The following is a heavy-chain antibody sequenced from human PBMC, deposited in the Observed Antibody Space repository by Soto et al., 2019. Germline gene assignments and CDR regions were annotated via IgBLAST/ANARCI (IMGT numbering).Heavy chain of an antibody. Sequence: SETLSLTCPVSGGSISSGGYYWSWIRQHPGKGLEWIGYIYYSGSTYYNPSLKSRVTISVDTSKNQFSLKLSSVTAADTAVYYCARVGRKLSTGYFDYWGQGTLVTVSS. V-gene: IGHV4-31*03. CDR2: IYYSGST. D-gene: IGHD1-7*01. CDR3: ARVGRKLSTGYFDY. J-gene: IGHJ4*02. CDR1: GGSISSGGYY.